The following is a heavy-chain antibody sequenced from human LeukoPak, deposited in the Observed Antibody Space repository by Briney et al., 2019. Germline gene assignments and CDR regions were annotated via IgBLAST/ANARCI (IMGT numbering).Heavy chain of an antibody. V-gene: IGHV3-21*01. J-gene: IGHJ4*02. Sequence: GGSLRLSCAASGFTFSSYSMNWVRQAPGKGLEWVSSISSSSSYIYYADSVKGRFTISRDNAKNSLYLQMNSLRAEDTAVYYCARIGTNGTTVTFDYWGQGTLVTVSS. CDR2: ISSSSSYI. D-gene: IGHD1-1*01. CDR1: GFTFSSYS. CDR3: ARIGTNGTTVTFDY.